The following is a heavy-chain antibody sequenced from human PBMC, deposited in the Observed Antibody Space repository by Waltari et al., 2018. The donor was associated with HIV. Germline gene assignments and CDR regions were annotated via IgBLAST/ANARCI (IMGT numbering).Heavy chain of an antibody. Sequence: EVEVVESGGGLVQPGGYLRLSCAAYGYPLRSFWLRWVRPAPGKGLAWVANINQDGSESYYVGSVEGRFTISRDNTKNLLYLQMNSLRAEDTAVYYCAREGGRDCSGGSCYIDYWGQGTLVTVSS. J-gene: IGHJ4*02. CDR3: AREGGRDCSGGSCYIDY. CDR1: GYPLRSFW. D-gene: IGHD2-15*01. V-gene: IGHV3-7*01. CDR2: INQDGSES.